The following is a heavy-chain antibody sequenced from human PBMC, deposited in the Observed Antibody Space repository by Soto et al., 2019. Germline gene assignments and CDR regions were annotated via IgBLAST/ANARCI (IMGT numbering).Heavy chain of an antibody. CDR3: AKDLTRRGSGYYYYGGDFDY. CDR1: GFTFSSYG. J-gene: IGHJ4*02. V-gene: IGHV3-30*18. D-gene: IGHD3-22*01. CDR2: ISYDGSNK. Sequence: GGSLRLSCAASGFTFSSYGMHWVRQAPGKGLEWVAVISYDGSNKYYADSVKGRFTISRDNSKNTLYLQMNSLRAEDTAVYYCAKDLTRRGSGYYYYGGDFDYWGQGTLVTVSS.